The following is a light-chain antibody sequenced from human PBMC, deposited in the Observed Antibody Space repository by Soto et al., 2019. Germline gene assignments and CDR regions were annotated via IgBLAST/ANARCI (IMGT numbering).Light chain of an antibody. V-gene: IGKV3-15*01. J-gene: IGKJ2*01. CDR3: QHYITWPPMYT. CDR2: GAS. Sequence: EIVMTQSPATLSVSPGERATLSCRASQSVSSNLAWYQQKPGQAPRLFIYGASTRATGIPARFSGSGSGTEFTLTISSLQSEDFAFYYCQHYITWPPMYTFGQGTKLEIK. CDR1: QSVSSN.